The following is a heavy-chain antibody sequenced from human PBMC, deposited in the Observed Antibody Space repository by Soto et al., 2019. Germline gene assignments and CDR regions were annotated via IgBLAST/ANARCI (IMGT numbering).Heavy chain of an antibody. J-gene: IGHJ4*02. Sequence: QVHLQESGPGLVKPSETLSLFCNVSGGSMSNNYWTWIRQAPGKGLEWIGYVFYTGSTNYNPSLMSRVSISVDTSKKSFSRRLASVTAADTAVYYCARSLTVTRFDQWGQGTRVTVS. CDR3: ARSLTVTRFDQ. D-gene: IGHD4-17*01. CDR2: VFYTGST. V-gene: IGHV4-59*01. CDR1: GGSMSNNY.